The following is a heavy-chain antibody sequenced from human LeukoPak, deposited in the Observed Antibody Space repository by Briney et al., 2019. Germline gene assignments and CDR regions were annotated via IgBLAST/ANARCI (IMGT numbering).Heavy chain of an antibody. CDR2: ISSSGSTI. J-gene: IGHJ4*02. D-gene: IGHD6-19*01. CDR3: ATYSGWYENLFDY. CDR1: GFTFSDYY. V-gene: IGHV3-11*01. Sequence: GGSLRLSCAASGFTFSDYYMSWIRQAPGKGLEWVSYISSSGSTIYYADSVKGRFTISRDNAKNSLYLQMNSLRAEDTAVYYCATYSGWYENLFDYWGQGTLVTVSS.